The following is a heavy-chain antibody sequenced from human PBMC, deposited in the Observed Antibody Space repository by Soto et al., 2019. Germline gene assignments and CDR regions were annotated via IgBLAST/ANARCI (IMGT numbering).Heavy chain of an antibody. J-gene: IGHJ4*02. CDR1: GYTFTGYY. V-gene: IGHV1-2*04. CDR3: ARGFGNSNFDY. Sequence: GASVKVSCKASGYTFTGYYMHWVRQAPGQGLEWMGWINPNSGGTSYAQKFQGWVTMTRDTSISTAYMELSRLRSDDTAVYYCARGFGNSNFDYWGQGTLVTVSS. CDR2: INPNSGGT. D-gene: IGHD3-10*01.